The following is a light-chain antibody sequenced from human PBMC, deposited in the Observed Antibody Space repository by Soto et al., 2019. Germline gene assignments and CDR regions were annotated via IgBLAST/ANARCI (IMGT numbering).Light chain of an antibody. J-gene: IGKJ1*01. CDR3: QQYGSSSWT. Sequence: EIVLTQSPGTLSLSPGERATLSCRASQSVSSSYLAWYKKKPGQAPRLLIYGASSKDNGIPNRFSGKGTGTDFTFTISILEPEDFAVYYYQQYGSSSWTFGQGTKVDIK. CDR2: GAS. CDR1: QSVSSSY. V-gene: IGKV3-20*01.